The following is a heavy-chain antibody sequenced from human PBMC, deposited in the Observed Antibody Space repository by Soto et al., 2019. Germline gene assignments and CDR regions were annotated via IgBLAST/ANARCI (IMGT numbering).Heavy chain of an antibody. V-gene: IGHV4-59*08. CDR2: IYYSGST. CDR1: GGSISSYY. D-gene: IGHD3-10*01. J-gene: IGHJ6*02. CDR3: ARQRTYCYGSGSCSRYYCYGMDV. Sequence: SETLSLTCTVSGGSISSYYWSWIRQPPGKGLEWIGYIYYSGSTNYNPSLKSRVTISVDTSKNQFSLKLSSVTAADTAVYYCARQRTYCYGSGSCSRYYCYGMDVWGQGTTVTVSS.